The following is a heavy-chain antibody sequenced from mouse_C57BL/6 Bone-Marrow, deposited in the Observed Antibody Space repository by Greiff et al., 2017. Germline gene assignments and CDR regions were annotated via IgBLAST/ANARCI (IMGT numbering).Heavy chain of an antibody. CDR3: ARKDGDGDY. CDR1: GYTFTSYW. Sequence: QVQLQQPGAELVRPGTSVKLSCKASGYTFTSYWMHWVKQRPGQGLEWIGVIDPSDSYTNYNQKFKGKATLTVYTSSSTAYMQLSSLTSEDSAVYYCARKDGDGDYWGQGTTLTVSS. D-gene: IGHD1-2*01. CDR2: IDPSDSYT. J-gene: IGHJ2*01. V-gene: IGHV1-59*01.